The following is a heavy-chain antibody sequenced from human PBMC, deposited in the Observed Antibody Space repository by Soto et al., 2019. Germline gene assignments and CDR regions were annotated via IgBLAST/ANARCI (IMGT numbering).Heavy chain of an antibody. Sequence: GGSLRLSCAASGFTFSGSAMHWVRQASGKGLEWVGRIRSKANSYATAYAASVKGRFTISRDDSKNTAYLQMNSLKTEDTAVYYCTRDQGYCSSTSCRNHHYYYYMDVWGKGTTVTVSS. CDR1: GFTFSGSA. J-gene: IGHJ6*03. CDR3: TRDQGYCSSTSCRNHHYYYYMDV. D-gene: IGHD2-2*01. CDR2: IRSKANSYAT. V-gene: IGHV3-73*01.